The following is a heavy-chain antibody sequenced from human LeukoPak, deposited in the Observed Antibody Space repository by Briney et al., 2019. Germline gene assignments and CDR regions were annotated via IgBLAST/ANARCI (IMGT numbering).Heavy chain of an antibody. CDR1: GGSISSYY. D-gene: IGHD3-10*01. Sequence: SETLSLTCTVSGGSISSYYWSWIRQPPGKGLEWIGYIYYSGSTNYNPSLKSRVTISVDTSKNQFSVKLSSVTAADTAVYYCARDYGSGSYYPYYGMDVWGQGTTVTVSS. V-gene: IGHV4-59*01. CDR2: IYYSGST. CDR3: ARDYGSGSYYPYYGMDV. J-gene: IGHJ6*02.